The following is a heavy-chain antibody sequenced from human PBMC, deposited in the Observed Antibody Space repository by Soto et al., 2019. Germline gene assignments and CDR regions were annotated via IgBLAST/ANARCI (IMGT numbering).Heavy chain of an antibody. J-gene: IGHJ5*02. CDR1: GGTFSSYT. CDR2: IIPILGIA. Sequence: QVQLVKSGAEGKKPGSSVTVSCKASGGTFSSYTISWVRQAPGQGLEWMGRIIPILGIANYAQKFQGRVTITADKSTSTAYMERSSLRSEDTAVYYCARDPGSSPRGYWFDPWGQGTLVTVSS. CDR3: ARDPGSSPRGYWFDP. D-gene: IGHD6-6*01. V-gene: IGHV1-69*08.